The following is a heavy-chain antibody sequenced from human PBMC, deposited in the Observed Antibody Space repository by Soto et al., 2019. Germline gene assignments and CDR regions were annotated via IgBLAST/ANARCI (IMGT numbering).Heavy chain of an antibody. V-gene: IGHV3-15*07. CDR1: GFSFNEAW. J-gene: IGHJ6*02. CDR2: IKTSAGGGAT. Sequence: EVQLVESAGGLMEPGGSLRLSCVASGFSFNEAWMNWVRQAPGEGLEWVGRIKTSAGGGATDYAAPVQGRFTISRDDSKNALYLHMNSLRTEDTAIYYCTTGSVEGIWGQGTTVTVSS. D-gene: IGHD2-15*01. CDR3: TTGSVEGI.